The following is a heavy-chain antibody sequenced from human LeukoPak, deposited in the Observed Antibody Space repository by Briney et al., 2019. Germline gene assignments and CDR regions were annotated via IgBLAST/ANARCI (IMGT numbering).Heavy chain of an antibody. V-gene: IGHV3-23*01. J-gene: IGHJ4*02. CDR1: GLTFNNYN. Sequence: GGSLRLSCVASGLTFNNYNMNWVRQAPGKGLEWVSTFSASSTSTYYADSVKGRFTISRDNSKNTLYLQMNSLRDEDTAVYYCAKGDTYYDLLTCFDFWGPGTLVTVSS. D-gene: IGHD3-9*01. CDR3: AKGDTYYDLLTCFDF. CDR2: FSASSTST.